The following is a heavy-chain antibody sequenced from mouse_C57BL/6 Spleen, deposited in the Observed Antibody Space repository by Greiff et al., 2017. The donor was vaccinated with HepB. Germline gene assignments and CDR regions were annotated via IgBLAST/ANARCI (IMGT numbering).Heavy chain of an antibody. D-gene: IGHD2-4*01. CDR1: GFTFSSYA. V-gene: IGHV5-4*01. J-gene: IGHJ3*01. CDR3: ARDTGDYDGAWFAY. CDR2: ISDGGSYT. Sequence: EVKLQESGGGLVKPGGSLKLSCAASGFTFSSYAMSWVRQTPEKRLEWVATISDGGSYTYYPDNVKGRFTISRDNAKNNLYLQMSHLKSEDTAMYYCARDTGDYDGAWFAYWGQGTLVTVSA.